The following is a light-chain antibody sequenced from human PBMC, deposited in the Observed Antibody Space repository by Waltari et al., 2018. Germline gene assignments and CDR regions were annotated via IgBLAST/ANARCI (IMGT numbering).Light chain of an antibody. CDR2: AAS. V-gene: IGKV1-39*01. Sequence: DIQMTQSPSSLSASVGDRVAITCRASTSISSYLNWYQQQPGKAPKLLIYAASSLQSGVPSRFSGSGSGTDFTLTISSRQPEDFATYYCQQSYSTPLTFGGGTKVEIK. J-gene: IGKJ4*01. CDR1: TSISSY. CDR3: QQSYSTPLT.